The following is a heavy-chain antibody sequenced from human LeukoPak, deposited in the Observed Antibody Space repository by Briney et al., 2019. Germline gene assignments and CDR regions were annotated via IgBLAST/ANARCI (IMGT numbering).Heavy chain of an antibody. CDR2: ISSNGGST. CDR1: GFTFSSYA. V-gene: IGHV3-64D*06. CDR3: VKDGRGIARTPGLFDY. J-gene: IGHJ4*02. D-gene: IGHD4-23*01. Sequence: GGSLRLSCSASGFTFSSYAMHWVRQAPGKGLEYVSAISSNGGSTYYADSVKGRFTISRDNSKNTLYLQMSSLRAEDTAVYYCVKDGRGIARTPGLFDYWGQGTLVTVSS.